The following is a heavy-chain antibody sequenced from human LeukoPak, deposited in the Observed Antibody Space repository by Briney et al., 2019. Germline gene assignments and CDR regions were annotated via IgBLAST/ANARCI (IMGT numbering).Heavy chain of an antibody. CDR3: ATMPPRFKVVTAIHGY. CDR1: GYTFTGYY. Sequence: GASVKVSCKASGYTFTGYYMHGVRQAPGQGLEWMGRINPNSGGTNYAQKFQGRVTMTRDTSISTAYMELSRLRSDDTAVYYCATMPPRFKVVTAIHGYWGQGTLVTVSS. V-gene: IGHV1-2*06. CDR2: INPNSGGT. J-gene: IGHJ4*02. D-gene: IGHD2-21*02.